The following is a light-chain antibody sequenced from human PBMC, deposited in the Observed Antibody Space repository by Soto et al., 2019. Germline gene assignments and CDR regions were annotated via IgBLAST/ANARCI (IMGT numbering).Light chain of an antibody. J-gene: IGLJ1*01. CDR3: SSYTASTHFYV. Sequence: QSALTQPASVSGSPGQSITISCTGARTDVDGHDYVSWYQQHPGQAPKLIIFDVHNRPSGVSSRFSGSKSGDTASLTISGLRAEDDGDYYCSSYTASTHFYVFGNGTKVTVL. CDR1: RTDVDGHDY. CDR2: DVH. V-gene: IGLV2-14*03.